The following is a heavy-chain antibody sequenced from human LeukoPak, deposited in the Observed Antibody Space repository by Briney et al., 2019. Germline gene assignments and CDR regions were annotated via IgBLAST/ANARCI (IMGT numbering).Heavy chain of an antibody. J-gene: IGHJ3*02. D-gene: IGHD6-19*01. CDR1: GFIIENYW. CDR3: ARSQWLAHDAFDI. CDR2: IEQDGSEK. V-gene: IGHV3-7*01. Sequence: GGSLRLSCAASGFIIENYWMNWVRQAPGKGLEWVANIEQDGSEKYYVDSVKGRFTISRDNARNSLYLQMNSLRAEETAVYYCARSQWLAHDAFDIWGHGTMVTVSS.